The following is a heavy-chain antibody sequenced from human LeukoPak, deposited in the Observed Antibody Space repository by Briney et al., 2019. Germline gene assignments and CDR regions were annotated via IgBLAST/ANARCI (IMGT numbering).Heavy chain of an antibody. V-gene: IGHV4-39*01. CDR1: GGSISSSSYY. CDR2: IYYSGST. D-gene: IGHD3-22*01. J-gene: IGHJ4*02. Sequence: PSETLSLTCTVSGGSISSSSYYWGWIRQPPGKGLEWIGSIYYSGSTYYNPSLKSRVTISVDTSKNQFSLKLSSVTAADTAVYYCARAYYYDSSGYILYYLDYWGQGTLVTVSS. CDR3: ARAYYYDSSGYILYYLDY.